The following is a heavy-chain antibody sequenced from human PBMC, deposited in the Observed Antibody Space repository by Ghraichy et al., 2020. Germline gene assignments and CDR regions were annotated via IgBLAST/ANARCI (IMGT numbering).Heavy chain of an antibody. CDR2: ISGSGSAI. Sequence: GESLKISCAASGFSFNTFSMNWVRQSPVKGLEWVSYISGSGSAIYYADSVKGRFTISRDNANNSLFLQMNSLRDEDTAVYYCARSFGTIGTGGWFDPWGQGTRVTVSS. D-gene: IGHD1-1*01. CDR3: ARSFGTIGTGGWFDP. V-gene: IGHV3-48*02. CDR1: GFSFNTFS. J-gene: IGHJ5*02.